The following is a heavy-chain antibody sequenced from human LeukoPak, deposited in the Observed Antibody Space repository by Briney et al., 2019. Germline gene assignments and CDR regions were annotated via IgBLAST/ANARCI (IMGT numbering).Heavy chain of an antibody. J-gene: IGHJ6*02. Sequence: GESLKISCQASGYSFTSSWIGWARQMPGKGLEWMAIINPGDSDTRYSPSFQGQVTISADKSISTVYLQWGSLKASDTAMYYCARQPGAGDTAMVTPSYYGMDVWGQGTTVTVSS. CDR3: ARQPGAGDTAMVTPSYYGMDV. CDR1: GYSFTSSW. D-gene: IGHD5-18*01. CDR2: INPGDSDT. V-gene: IGHV5-51*01.